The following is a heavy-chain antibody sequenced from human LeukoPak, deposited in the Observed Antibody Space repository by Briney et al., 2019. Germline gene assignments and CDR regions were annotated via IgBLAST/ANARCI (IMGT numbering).Heavy chain of an antibody. CDR2: ISYSGST. D-gene: IGHD3-22*01. V-gene: IGHV4-59*01. Sequence: SETLSLTCTVSGGSISSYYWSWIRQPPGKGLEWIGYISYSGSTNYNPSLKSRVTISVDTSKNQFSLKLSSVTAADTAVFYCARSSGYYDSSGSYYNFFDYWGQGTLVTLSS. CDR3: ARSSGYYDSSGSYYNFFDY. J-gene: IGHJ4*02. CDR1: GGSISSYY.